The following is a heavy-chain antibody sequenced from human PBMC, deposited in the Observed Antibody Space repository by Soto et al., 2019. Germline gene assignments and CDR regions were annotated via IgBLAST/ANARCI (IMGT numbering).Heavy chain of an antibody. CDR1: GGTFSSYT. V-gene: IGHV1-69*02. J-gene: IGHJ4*02. CDR2: IIPILGIA. D-gene: IGHD4-17*01. Sequence: QVQLVQSRAEVKKPGSSVKVSCKASGGTFSSYTISWVRQAPGQGLEWMGRIIPILGIANYAQKFQGRVTITADKSTSTAYMELSSLRSEDTAVYYCASLIDMTTVNDYWGQGTLVTVSS. CDR3: ASLIDMTTVNDY.